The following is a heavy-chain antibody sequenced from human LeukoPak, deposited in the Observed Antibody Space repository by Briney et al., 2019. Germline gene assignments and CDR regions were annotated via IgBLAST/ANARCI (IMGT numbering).Heavy chain of an antibody. J-gene: IGHJ6*02. V-gene: IGHV1-69*13. CDR3: ARGPYYDFWSGQSTDYGMDV. Sequence: ASVKVSCKASGGTFSSYAISWVRQAPGQGLEWMGGIIPIFGTANYAQKFQGRVTITADESTSTAYMELSSLRSEDTAVYYCARGPYYDFWSGQSTDYGMDVWGQGTTVTVSS. CDR1: GGTFSSYA. D-gene: IGHD3-3*01. CDR2: IIPIFGTA.